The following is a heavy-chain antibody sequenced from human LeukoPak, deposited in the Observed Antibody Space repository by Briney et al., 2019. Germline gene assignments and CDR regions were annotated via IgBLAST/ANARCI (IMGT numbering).Heavy chain of an antibody. Sequence: PSETLSLTCTVSGGSISSGSYYWSWIRQPAGKGLEWIGRIYTSGSTNYNPSLKSRVTVSVDTSKNQFSLKLSSVTAADTAVYYCARVGGVYCSGGSCYSDQHWGQGTLVTVSS. J-gene: IGHJ1*01. CDR1: GGSISSGSYY. V-gene: IGHV4-61*02. D-gene: IGHD2-15*01. CDR3: ARVGGVYCSGGSCYSDQH. CDR2: IYTSGST.